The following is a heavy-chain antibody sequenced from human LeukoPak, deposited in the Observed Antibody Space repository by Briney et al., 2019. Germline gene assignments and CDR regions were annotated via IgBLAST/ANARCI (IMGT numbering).Heavy chain of an antibody. V-gene: IGHV3-21*01. J-gene: IGHJ4*02. Sequence: GGSLRLSCAASGFTFSSYSMNWVRQAPGKGLEWVSSISSSNSYIYYADSVKGRFTISRDNSKNTLYLQMNSLRAEDTAVYYCARGGGSYDILTGDDKPHDYWGQGTPVTVSS. D-gene: IGHD3-9*01. CDR3: ARGGGSYDILTGDDKPHDY. CDR1: GFTFSSYS. CDR2: ISSSNSYI.